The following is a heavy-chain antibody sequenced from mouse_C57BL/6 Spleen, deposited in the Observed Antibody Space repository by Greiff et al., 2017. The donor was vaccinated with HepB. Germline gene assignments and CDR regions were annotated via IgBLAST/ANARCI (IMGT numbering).Heavy chain of an antibody. CDR3: ARSPFITTVVATGGYYFDY. J-gene: IGHJ2*01. CDR2: ISYSGST. Sequence: EVKLMESGPGLAKPSQPLSLTCSVTGYSITSDYWNWIRKFPGNKLEYMGYISYSGSTYYNPSLKSRISITRDTSKNQYYLQLNSVTTEDTATYYCARSPFITTVVATGGYYFDYWGQGTTLTVSS. CDR1: GYSITSDY. V-gene: IGHV3-8*01. D-gene: IGHD1-1*01.